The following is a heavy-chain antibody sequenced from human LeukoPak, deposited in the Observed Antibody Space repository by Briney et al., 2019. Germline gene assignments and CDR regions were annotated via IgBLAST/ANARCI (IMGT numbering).Heavy chain of an antibody. CDR1: GYTLTELS. CDR2: FDPEDGET. D-gene: IGHD3-22*01. Sequence: ASVKVSCKVSGYTLTELSMHWVRQAPGKGLEWMGGFDPEDGETIYAQKFQGRVTMTEDTSTDTAYMELSSLRSEDTAVYYCATVPSGLATDWFDPWGQGTLATVSS. CDR3: ATVPSGLATDWFDP. V-gene: IGHV1-24*01. J-gene: IGHJ5*02.